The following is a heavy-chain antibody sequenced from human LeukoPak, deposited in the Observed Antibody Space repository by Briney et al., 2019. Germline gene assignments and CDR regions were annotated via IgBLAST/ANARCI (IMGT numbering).Heavy chain of an antibody. Sequence: SQTLSLTCAISGDSVSSNSAAWNWIRQSPSRGLEWLGRTYYRSKWYNDYAVSVKSRITINPDTSKNQFSLQLNSVTPEDTAVYYCARVGYRVDYYDSSGYNYFDYWGQGTLVTVSS. D-gene: IGHD3-22*01. CDR1: GDSVSSNSAA. CDR3: ARVGYRVDYYDSSGYNYFDY. V-gene: IGHV6-1*01. J-gene: IGHJ4*02. CDR2: TYYRSKWYN.